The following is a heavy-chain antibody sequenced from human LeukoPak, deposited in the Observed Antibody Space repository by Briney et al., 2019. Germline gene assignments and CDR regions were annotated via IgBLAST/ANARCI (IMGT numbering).Heavy chain of an antibody. CDR3: ARDSSTVTTDLDY. CDR1: GFTFSSYS. J-gene: IGHJ4*02. CDR2: ISGSGTTI. V-gene: IGHV3-48*04. D-gene: IGHD4-17*01. Sequence: GGSLRLSCAASGFTFSSYSMNWVRQAPGKGLEWVSYISGSGTTIYYADSVKGRFTISRDNAQNSLYLQMNSLRAEDTAVYDCARDSSTVTTDLDYWGQGTLVTVSS.